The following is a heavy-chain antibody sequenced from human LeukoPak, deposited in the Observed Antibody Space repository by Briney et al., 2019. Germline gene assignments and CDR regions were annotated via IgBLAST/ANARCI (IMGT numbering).Heavy chain of an antibody. J-gene: IGHJ6*04. D-gene: IGHD3-10*01. CDR2: IKQDGSEK. CDR3: AKAKGRAWYYYGMDV. Sequence: GGSLRLSCAASGFTFSSYWMSWVRQAPGKGLEWVANIKQDGSEKYYVDSVKGRFTISRDNAKNSLYLQMNSLRAEDTAVYYCAKAKGRAWYYYGMDVWGKGTTVTVSS. V-gene: IGHV3-7*01. CDR1: GFTFSSYW.